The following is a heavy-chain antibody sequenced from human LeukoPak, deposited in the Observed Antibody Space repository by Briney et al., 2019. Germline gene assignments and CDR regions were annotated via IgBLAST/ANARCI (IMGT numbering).Heavy chain of an antibody. J-gene: IGHJ4*02. Sequence: GASVKVSCKASGYTFTSYDINWVRQATGQGLEWMGWMNPNSGNTGYAQKFQGTVTMTRNTSISTAYMELSSLRSEDTAVYYCAREWAGGQYYYDSSGYYDYWGQGTLVTVSS. V-gene: IGHV1-8*01. CDR1: GYTFTSYD. CDR2: MNPNSGNT. D-gene: IGHD3-22*01. CDR3: AREWAGGQYYYDSSGYYDY.